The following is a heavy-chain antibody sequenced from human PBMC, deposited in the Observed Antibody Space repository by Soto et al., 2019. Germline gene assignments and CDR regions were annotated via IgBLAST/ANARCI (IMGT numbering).Heavy chain of an antibody. V-gene: IGHV1-3*01. CDR3: ARGGSLYWYFDL. D-gene: IGHD1-26*01. CDR2: INAGNGNT. Sequence: QVQLVQSGAEVKKPGASVKVSCKASGYTFTSYAMPWVRQAPGQRLEWMGWINAGNGNTKYSPKFQGRVTITRDTPASTAYMELSSLRSEDTAVYYCARGGSLYWYFDLWGRGTLVTVSS. J-gene: IGHJ2*01. CDR1: GYTFTSYA.